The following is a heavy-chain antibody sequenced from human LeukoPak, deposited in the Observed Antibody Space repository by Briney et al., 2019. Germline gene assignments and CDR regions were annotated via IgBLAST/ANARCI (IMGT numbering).Heavy chain of an antibody. CDR3: ARLRSDDSSGSYPFDL. CDR2: FYYTGST. Sequence: SQTMSLTCTVSGGSISGHYCSWIRQPPGKELEYIGYFYYTGSTNYNPSLKSRVTISSDTSSTQVSLRLSSVTAADTAVYYCARLRSDDSSGSYPFDLWGRGTLVTVSS. D-gene: IGHD3-22*01. CDR1: GGSISGHY. J-gene: IGHJ2*01. V-gene: IGHV4-59*11.